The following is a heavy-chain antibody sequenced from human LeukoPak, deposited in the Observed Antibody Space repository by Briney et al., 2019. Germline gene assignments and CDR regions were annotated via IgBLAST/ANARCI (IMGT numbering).Heavy chain of an antibody. CDR3: SRGSGISFGGIDY. J-gene: IGHJ4*02. Sequence: ASVKVSCKASGYTFTGYYMHWVRQAPGQGLEWMGWINPKSGDTHYAQKFLGRVTLTRDTSTTIVYMELRWLTSDDTAVYYCSRGSGISFGGIDYWGQGTLVTVSS. CDR2: INPKSGDT. V-gene: IGHV1-2*02. D-gene: IGHD3-16*01. CDR1: GYTFTGYY.